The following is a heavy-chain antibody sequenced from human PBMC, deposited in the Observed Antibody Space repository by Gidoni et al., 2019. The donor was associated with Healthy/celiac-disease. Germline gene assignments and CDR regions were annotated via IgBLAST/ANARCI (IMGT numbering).Heavy chain of an antibody. D-gene: IGHD1-26*01. CDR2: IGGSGGCT. CDR3: AKVLNPDLGVGATSNAFDY. Sequence: EVQLLESGGGLVQPGGSLRLSCAASGFTFSRYAMSWVRQAPGQGLEWVSAIGGSGGCTYYADSWKGRFTISRDNSKNTLYLQMNSLRAEDTAVYYCAKVLNPDLGVGATSNAFDYWGQGTLVT. CDR1: GFTFSRYA. V-gene: IGHV3-23*01. J-gene: IGHJ4*02.